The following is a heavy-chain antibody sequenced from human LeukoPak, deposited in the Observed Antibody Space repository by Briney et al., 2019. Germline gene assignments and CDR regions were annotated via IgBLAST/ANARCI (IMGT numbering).Heavy chain of an antibody. Sequence: GGSLRLSCAASGFTLSSYGMNWVRQAPGKGLEWAASINQGGSRLHYLDSVTGRFIISRDDAQNSLFLQMTRLRVDDTAVYYCARLKADVTKLDYWGQGPLVSVSS. J-gene: IGHJ4*02. V-gene: IGHV3-7*01. CDR2: INQGGSRL. CDR1: GFTLSSYG. CDR3: ARLKADVTKLDY. D-gene: IGHD2-8*01.